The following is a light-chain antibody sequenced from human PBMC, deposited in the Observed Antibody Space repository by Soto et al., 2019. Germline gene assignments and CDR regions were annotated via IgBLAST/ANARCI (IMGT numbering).Light chain of an antibody. Sequence: QSVLTQPASVSGSPGQSITISCTGTSGDIGAYDYVSWYQQHPGKAPKLMIYEINKRPSGVPDRFSGSKSGNTASLTVSGLQAEDEADYYCSSFAGSNNFPYVFGTGTKVTVL. CDR2: EIN. CDR3: SSFAGSNNFPYV. J-gene: IGLJ1*01. CDR1: SGDIGAYDY. V-gene: IGLV2-8*01.